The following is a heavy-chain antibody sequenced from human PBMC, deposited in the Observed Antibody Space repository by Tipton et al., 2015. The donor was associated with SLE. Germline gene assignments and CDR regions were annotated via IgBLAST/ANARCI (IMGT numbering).Heavy chain of an antibody. D-gene: IGHD1-26*01. Sequence: SLRLSCAASGFTFSNAWMSWVRQAPGKGLEWVANIKQDGSEKYYVDSVKGRFTISRDNAKNSLYLQMNSLRAEDTAVYYCARDRSFQGLYWGQGTLVTVSS. J-gene: IGHJ4*02. CDR3: ARDRSFQGLY. CDR2: IKQDGSEK. V-gene: IGHV3-7*03. CDR1: GFTFSNAW.